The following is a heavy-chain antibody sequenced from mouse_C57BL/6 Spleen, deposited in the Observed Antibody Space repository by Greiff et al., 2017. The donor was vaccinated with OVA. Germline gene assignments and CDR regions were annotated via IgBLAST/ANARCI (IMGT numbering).Heavy chain of an antibody. CDR3: TRGYYYGSP. CDR1: GYTFTDYE. J-gene: IGHJ2*01. D-gene: IGHD1-1*01. Sequence: LVESGAELVRPGASVTLSCKASGYTFTDYEMHWVKQTPVHGLEWIGAIDPETGGTAYNQKFKGKAILTADKSSSTAYMELRSLTSEDSAVYYCTRGYYYGSPWGQGTTLTVSS. V-gene: IGHV1-15*01. CDR2: IDPETGGT.